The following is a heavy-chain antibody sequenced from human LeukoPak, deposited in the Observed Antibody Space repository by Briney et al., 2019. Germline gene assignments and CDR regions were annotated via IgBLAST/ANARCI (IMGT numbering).Heavy chain of an antibody. CDR2: ISSSSSYI. J-gene: IGHJ3*02. CDR3: ARDGTGSDAFDT. CDR1: GFTFSSYS. Sequence: PGGSLRLSCAASGFTFSSYSMNWVRQAPGRGLEWVSSISSSSSYIYYADSVKGRSTISRDNAKNSLYLQMNSLRAEDTAVYYCARDGTGSDAFDTWGQGTMVTVSS. D-gene: IGHD1-1*01. V-gene: IGHV3-21*01.